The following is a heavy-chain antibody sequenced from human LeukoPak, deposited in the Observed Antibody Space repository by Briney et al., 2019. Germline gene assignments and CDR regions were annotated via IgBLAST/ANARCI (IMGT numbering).Heavy chain of an antibody. CDR3: ARWALKSAFDL. CDR1: GGSVSNNY. CDR2: MYHTGSG. Sequence: PSETLSLTCTVSGGSVSNNYWSWIRQAPGKGLEWIEYMYHTGSGNYNPSLKSRVTISIDASKNQFYLDVNSVTVADSAVYYCARWALKSAFDLWGQGTTVTVAS. D-gene: IGHD3-16*01. J-gene: IGHJ3*01. V-gene: IGHV4-59*02.